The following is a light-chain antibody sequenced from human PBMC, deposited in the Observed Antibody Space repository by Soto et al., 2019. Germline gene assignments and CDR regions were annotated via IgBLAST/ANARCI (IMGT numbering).Light chain of an antibody. V-gene: IGKV3-20*01. J-gene: IGKJ2*01. CDR2: AST. CDR1: QSVSSNH. CDR3: QQYGSSPYT. Sequence: EIVVTQSPSTLSLSPGERATLSCRASQSVSSNHLAWYQQKPGQAPRLLIFASTGRPTVIPDRFTGSGSGTDFTLTISRLEPEDFAMYYCQQYGSSPYTFXQGTKVDIK.